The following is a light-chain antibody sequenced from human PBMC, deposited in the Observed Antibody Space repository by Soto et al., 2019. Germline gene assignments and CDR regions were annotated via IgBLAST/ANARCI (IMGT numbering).Light chain of an antibody. CDR1: QSISTW. CDR3: QQYNSYPWT. J-gene: IGKJ1*01. Sequence: DIQMTQSPSTLSASVGDRVTITCRASQSISTWLAWYQQKPGKAPKLLIYDASSLESGVPSRFSGSGSGTEFTLTISSLQPEDFASYYCQQYNSYPWTFGQGTKVDIK. V-gene: IGKV1-5*01. CDR2: DAS.